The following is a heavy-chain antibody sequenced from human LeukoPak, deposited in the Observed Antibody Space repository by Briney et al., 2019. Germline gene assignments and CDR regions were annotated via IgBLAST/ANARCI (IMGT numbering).Heavy chain of an antibody. Sequence: GGSPRLSWAAPGFTFSRYGLHWVRPGPGKGLEWVAVISYDGTKKYYPASVKGRFTISRDNSKNALYLQMNSLRAEDTAVYYCAKGGGYYDFWSGYYYFDYWGQGTLVTVSS. CDR3: AKGGGYYDFWSGYYYFDY. J-gene: IGHJ4*02. V-gene: IGHV3-30*18. CDR2: ISYDGTKK. D-gene: IGHD3-3*01. CDR1: GFTFSRYG.